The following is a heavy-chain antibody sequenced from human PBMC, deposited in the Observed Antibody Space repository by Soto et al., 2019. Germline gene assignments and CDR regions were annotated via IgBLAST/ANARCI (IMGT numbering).Heavy chain of an antibody. CDR3: ARVPGIAAAGRSNWLDP. CDR2: INPSGGST. CDR1: GYTFTSYY. Sequence: GASVKVSCKASGYTFTSYYMHWVRQAHGQGLEWMGIINPSGGSTSYAQKFQGRVTMTRDTSTSTVYMELSSLRSEDTAVYYCARVPGIAAAGRSNWLDPWGQGTLVTVSS. V-gene: IGHV1-46*03. J-gene: IGHJ5*02. D-gene: IGHD6-13*01.